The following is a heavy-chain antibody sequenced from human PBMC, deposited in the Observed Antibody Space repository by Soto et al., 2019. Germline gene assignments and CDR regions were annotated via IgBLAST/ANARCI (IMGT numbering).Heavy chain of an antibody. CDR2: FDPEDGET. J-gene: IGHJ4*02. CDR3: ATSVPHSNYMYYFDY. V-gene: IGHV1-24*01. CDR1: GYTLTELS. Sequence: GASVKVSCKVSGYTLTELSMHWVRQAPGKGLEWMGGFDPEDGETIYAQKFQGRVTMTEDTSTDTAYMELSSLRSEDTAVYYCATSVPHSNYMYYFDYWGQGTLVTVSS. D-gene: IGHD4-4*01.